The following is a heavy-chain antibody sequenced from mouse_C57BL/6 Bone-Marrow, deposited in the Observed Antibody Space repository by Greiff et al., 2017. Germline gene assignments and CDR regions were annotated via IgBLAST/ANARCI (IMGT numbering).Heavy chain of an antibody. Sequence: VQLQQPGAELVLPGASVKLSCTASGYTFTSYWMHWVKQTPGQGLEWIGVIDPSASYTNSNQKFKGKSAWTVDKSSSKTYMQRSSLTSEDSAVYYCARGGGLRPDYWGQGTTLTVSS. J-gene: IGHJ2*01. CDR2: IDPSASYT. V-gene: IGHV1-69*01. D-gene: IGHD2-4*01. CDR1: GYTFTSYW. CDR3: ARGGGLRPDY.